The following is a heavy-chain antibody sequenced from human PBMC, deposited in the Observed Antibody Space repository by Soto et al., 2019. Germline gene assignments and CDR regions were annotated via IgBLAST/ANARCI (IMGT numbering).Heavy chain of an antibody. Sequence: ASVNVSCKASGGTFSRYAISWVRQAPAPWLEWMGVIIPIFGTENYEQKFQGGVTITADKSTRTAYMELSSLRSEDMAVYYCGIVTSPGVITHYYGMEVWGQGATVTVSS. CDR3: GIVTSPGVITHYYGMEV. CDR2: IIPIFGTE. V-gene: IGHV1-69*06. CDR1: GGTFSRYA. D-gene: IGHD3-16*02. J-gene: IGHJ6*02.